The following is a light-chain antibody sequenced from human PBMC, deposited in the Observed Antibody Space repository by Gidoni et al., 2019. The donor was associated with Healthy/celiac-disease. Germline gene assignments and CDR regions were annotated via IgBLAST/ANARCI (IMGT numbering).Light chain of an antibody. CDR2: AES. CDR1: QSISSY. V-gene: IGKV1-39*01. Sequence: DIQMTQSPSSLSASVGDRVTITCRASQSISSYLNWYQQKPGQAPTLLFYAESSLQSGVLSRYSGSGSGTDFTLTLSSLHPEDFATYFCQHRYSTPRGFTFGPGTKVDIK. CDR3: QHRYSTPRGFT. J-gene: IGKJ3*01.